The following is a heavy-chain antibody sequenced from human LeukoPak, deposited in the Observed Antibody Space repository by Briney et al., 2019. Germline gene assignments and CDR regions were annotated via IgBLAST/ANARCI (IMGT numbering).Heavy chain of an antibody. V-gene: IGHV1-69*13. J-gene: IGHJ6*04. Sequence: SVKVSCKASGGTFGSYAISWVRQAPGQGLEWMGGIIPIFGTANYAQKFQGRVTITADESTSTAYMELSSLRSEDTAVYYCASHREPIVVVRAAIGYYYGIDVWGKGTTVTVSS. CDR3: ASHREPIVVVRAAIGYYYGIDV. CDR1: GGTFGSYA. D-gene: IGHD2-2*01. CDR2: IIPIFGTA.